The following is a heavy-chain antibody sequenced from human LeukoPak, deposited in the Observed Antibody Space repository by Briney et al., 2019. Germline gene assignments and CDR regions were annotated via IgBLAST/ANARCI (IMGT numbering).Heavy chain of an antibody. D-gene: IGHD3-10*01. CDR1: GYSFTSYW. Sequence: GESLKISCQGSGYSFTSYWIGWVRQMPGKGLEWMGIIYPGDSDTRYSPSFQGQVTISADKSISTAYLQWSSLKASDTAMYYCASTYGSGSYAEVYFDYWGQGTLVTVSS. V-gene: IGHV5-51*01. J-gene: IGHJ4*02. CDR3: ASTYGSGSYAEVYFDY. CDR2: IYPGDSDT.